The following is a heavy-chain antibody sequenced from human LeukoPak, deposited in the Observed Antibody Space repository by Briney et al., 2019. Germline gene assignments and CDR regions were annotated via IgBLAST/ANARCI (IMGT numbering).Heavy chain of an antibody. CDR2: ISSDGNTQ. V-gene: IGHV3-30*04. CDR1: GFTFTDYA. CDR3: VRDLTSSARFDF. D-gene: IGHD3-9*01. Sequence: GGSLRLSCVASGFTFTDYAFNWVRQTTGKGMEWVAIISSDGNTQSYADPLKGRFTISRDNFRDTVFLELTTLRPEDTGLYYCVRDLTSSARFDFWGPGTLVTVSS. J-gene: IGHJ4*01.